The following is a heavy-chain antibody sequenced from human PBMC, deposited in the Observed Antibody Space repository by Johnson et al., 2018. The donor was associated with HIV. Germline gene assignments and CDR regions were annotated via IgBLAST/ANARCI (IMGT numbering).Heavy chain of an antibody. CDR3: AKEPRPAFDI. CDR2: IRYDGSNK. J-gene: IGHJ3*02. CDR1: GFTFSSYW. Sequence: QVQLVESGGGLVKPGGSLRLSCAASGFTFSSYWMSWVRQAPGKGLEWVAFIRYDGSNKYYGDSVKGRFSISRDNSKNTLYLQMNSLRAEDTAVYYCAKEPRPAFDIWGQGTMVTVSS. V-gene: IGHV3-30*02.